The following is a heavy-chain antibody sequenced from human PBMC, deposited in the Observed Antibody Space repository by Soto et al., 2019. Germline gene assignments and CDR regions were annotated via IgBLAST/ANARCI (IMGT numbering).Heavy chain of an antibody. J-gene: IGHJ6*02. CDR3: GRGLVDPFMAKGPGSGDYYYYGMDV. CDR1: GGSFSGYY. V-gene: IGHV4-34*01. D-gene: IGHD5-18*01. Sequence: SETLSLTCAVYGGSFSGYYWSWIRQPPGKGLEWIGEINHSGSTNYNPSFKSRVTISVDTSKKQFSLKLTSVTAADTSVYYCGRGLVDPFMAKGPGSGDYYYYGMDVWGQGTTVTVSS. CDR2: INHSGST.